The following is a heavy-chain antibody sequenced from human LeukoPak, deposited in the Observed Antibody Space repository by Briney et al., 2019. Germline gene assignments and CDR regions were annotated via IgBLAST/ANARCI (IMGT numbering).Heavy chain of an antibody. CDR3: ARSRRGYYMDV. J-gene: IGHJ6*03. CDR2: MNPGSGDT. CDR1: GYTLRNFD. D-gene: IGHD3-16*01. Sequence: ASVKVSCKASGYTLRNFDVNWVRQAPGQGLEWMAWMNPGSGDTGYEGKFQDRLTMSRNTSITTACMELSSLRSDDTAVYYCARSRRGYYMDVWGKGTTVIVSS. V-gene: IGHV1-8*02.